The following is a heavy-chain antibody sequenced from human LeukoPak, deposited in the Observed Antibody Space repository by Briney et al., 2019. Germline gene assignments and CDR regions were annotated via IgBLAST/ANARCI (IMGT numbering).Heavy chain of an antibody. V-gene: IGHV4-59*01. Sequence: SETLSLTCTVSGGSINSFYWSWIRQPPGGGLEWIGYIYYSGSTNYHPSLKCRVTISVDASKHEFSLWLSSVTAADTAVYYCARLARLTLIRGVTGYHSLDVWGKGTKVTVSS. CDR1: GGSINSFY. CDR2: IYYSGST. CDR3: ARLARLTLIRGVTGYHSLDV. J-gene: IGHJ6*04. D-gene: IGHD3-10*01.